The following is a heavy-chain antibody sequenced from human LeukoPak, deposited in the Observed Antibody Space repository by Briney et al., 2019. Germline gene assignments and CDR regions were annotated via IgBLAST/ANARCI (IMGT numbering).Heavy chain of an antibody. CDR1: GYTFTSYY. D-gene: IGHD6-13*01. CDR3: ARENLFIAAAGTDSYGMDV. CDR2: INPSGGST. V-gene: IGHV1-46*01. Sequence: ASVTVSCKASGYTFTSYYMHWVRQAPGQGLEWMGIINPSGGSTSYAQKFQGRVTMTRDTSTSTVYMELSSLRSEDTAVYYCARENLFIAAAGTDSYGMDVWGQGTTVTVSS. J-gene: IGHJ6*02.